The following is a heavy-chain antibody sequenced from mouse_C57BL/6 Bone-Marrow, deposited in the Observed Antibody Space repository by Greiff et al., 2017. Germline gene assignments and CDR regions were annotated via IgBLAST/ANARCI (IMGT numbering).Heavy chain of an antibody. D-gene: IGHD1-1*01. CDR3: ARGYGSSYEFAY. Sequence: QVQLQQPGAELVRPGSSVKLSCKASGYTFTSYWMHWVKQRPIQGLEWIGNIDPSDSETHYNQKFKDKATLTVDKSTSTAYRQLSSLTSEDSAVYYCARGYGSSYEFAYWGQGTLVTVSA. CDR1: GYTFTSYW. V-gene: IGHV1-52*01. J-gene: IGHJ3*01. CDR2: IDPSDSET.